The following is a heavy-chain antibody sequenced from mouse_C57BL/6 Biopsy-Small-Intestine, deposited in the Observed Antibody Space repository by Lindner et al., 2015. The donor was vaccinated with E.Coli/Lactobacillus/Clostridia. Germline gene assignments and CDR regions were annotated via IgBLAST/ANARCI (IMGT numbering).Heavy chain of an antibody. CDR3: ARREVYYFDY. V-gene: IGHV1-54*01. Sequence: VQLQESGGELVRPGTSVKVTCKASGYAFTNYLIEWVKQRPGQGLEWIGVINTGSGDTKYNEKFKGKATLTADKSSNTAYMQLSSLTSEDSAVYFCARREVYYFDYWGQGTTLTVSS. CDR1: GYAFTNYL. J-gene: IGHJ2*01. CDR2: INTGSGDT.